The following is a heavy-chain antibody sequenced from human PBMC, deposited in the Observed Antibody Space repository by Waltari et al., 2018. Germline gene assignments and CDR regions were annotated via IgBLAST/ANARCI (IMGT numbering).Heavy chain of an antibody. V-gene: IGHV3-21*01. CDR1: GFTFSSYS. CDR2: ISSSSSYI. D-gene: IGHD3-3*01. J-gene: IGHJ4*02. Sequence: EVQLVESGGGLVKPGGSLRLSCAASGFTFSSYSMNWVRQAPGKGLEWVSSISSSSSYIYYADSVKGRFTISRDNAKNSLYLQMNSLRAEDTAVYYCARSQGLTYYDFWSGYYYWGQGTLVTVSS. CDR3: ARSQGLTYYDFWSGYYY.